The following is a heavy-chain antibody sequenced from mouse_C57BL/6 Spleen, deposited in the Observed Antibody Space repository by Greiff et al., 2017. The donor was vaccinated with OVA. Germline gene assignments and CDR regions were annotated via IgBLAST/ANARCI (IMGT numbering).Heavy chain of an antibody. CDR3: ASGGNSGGYFDY. CDR1: GYTFTSYW. J-gene: IGHJ2*01. Sequence: QVQLQQPGAELVRPGTSVKLSCKASGYTFTSYWMHWVKQRPGQGLEWIGVIDPSDSYTNYNQKFKGKATLTVDTSSSTAYMQLSSLTSEDSAVYDCASGGNSGGYFDYWGQGTTLTVSS. CDR2: IDPSDSYT. V-gene: IGHV1-59*01. D-gene: IGHD2-1*01.